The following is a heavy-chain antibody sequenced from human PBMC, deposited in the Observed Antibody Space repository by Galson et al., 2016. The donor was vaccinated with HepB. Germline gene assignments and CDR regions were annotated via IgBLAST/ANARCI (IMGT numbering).Heavy chain of an antibody. CDR2: IYSGGNT. V-gene: IGHV3-53*05. J-gene: IGHJ4*02. CDR3: ARENHSSGRAPTFGN. CDR1: GLSVSNNY. Sequence: SLRLSCAASGLSVSNNYMSWVRQAPGKGLEWVSVIYSGGNTYYADSVKGRFTVSRDDSKNTLYLQMSSLTGDDTAVYYCARENHSSGRAPTFGNWGQGTLVTVFS. D-gene: IGHD6-19*01.